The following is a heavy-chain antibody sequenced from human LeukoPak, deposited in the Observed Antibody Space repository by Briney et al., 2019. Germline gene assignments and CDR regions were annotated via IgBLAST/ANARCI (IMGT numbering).Heavy chain of an antibody. V-gene: IGHV4-61*01. CDR2: IYYSGST. J-gene: IGHJ4*02. CDR1: GGSVSSGSYY. D-gene: IGHD3-22*01. CDR3: ARAPYYYDSSGYYHFDY. Sequence: SETLSLTCTVSGGSVSSGSYYWSWIRQPPGKGLEWIGYIYYSGSTNYNPSLKSRVTISVDTSKNQFSLKLSSVTAADTAVCYCARAPYYYDSSGYYHFDYWGQGTLVTVSS.